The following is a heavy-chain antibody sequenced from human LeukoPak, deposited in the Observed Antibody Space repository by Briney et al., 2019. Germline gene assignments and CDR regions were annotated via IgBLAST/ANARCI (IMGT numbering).Heavy chain of an antibody. D-gene: IGHD3-3*01. CDR1: GYSISSGYY. J-gene: IGHJ4*02. CDR2: IYHSGST. V-gene: IGHV4-38-2*02. Sequence: PSETLSLTCTVSGYSISSGYYWGWIRQPPGKGLEWIGSIYHSGSTYYNPSLKSRVTISVDTSKNQFSLKLSSVTAADTAVYYCARVIRPRITIFGVVIEGFDYWDQGTLVTVSS. CDR3: ARVIRPRITIFGVVIEGFDY.